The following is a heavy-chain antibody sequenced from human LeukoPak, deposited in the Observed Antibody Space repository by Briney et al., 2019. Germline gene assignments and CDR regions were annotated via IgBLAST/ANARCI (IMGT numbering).Heavy chain of an antibody. Sequence: GAPVKVSCKNSGYTFIDYYMHWVRQGPGQGPEWIGWISPNSGGTKSVQKFQGRVTMTRDTSITTVYMELSGLSFDDTAVYYCARGGGRYSVDYWGQGTLVIVSS. CDR3: ARGGGRYSVDY. CDR2: ISPNSGGT. D-gene: IGHD1-26*01. CDR1: GYTFIDYY. J-gene: IGHJ4*02. V-gene: IGHV1-2*02.